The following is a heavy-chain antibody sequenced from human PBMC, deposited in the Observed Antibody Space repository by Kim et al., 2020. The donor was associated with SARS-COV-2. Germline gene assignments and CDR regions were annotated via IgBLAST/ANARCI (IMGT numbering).Heavy chain of an antibody. D-gene: IGHD3-3*01. Sequence: KSRVTISVDTSKNQFSLKLSSVTAADTAVYYCARDYPYYDFWSGKGTVDPWGQGTLVTVSS. V-gene: IGHV4-59*01. CDR3: ARDYPYYDFWSGKGTVDP. J-gene: IGHJ5*02.